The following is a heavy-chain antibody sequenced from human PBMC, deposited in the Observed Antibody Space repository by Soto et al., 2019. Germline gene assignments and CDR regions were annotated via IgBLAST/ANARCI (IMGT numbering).Heavy chain of an antibody. D-gene: IGHD2-2*01. Sequence: HPGGCLRLSCAASGFTFNKDWMHWVRQAPEKGLVWVSRINNDGGSTSYADSVKGRFTISRDNAKNTLYLQMNSLRAEDTAIYYCVRVGYCSSTSCFQFDPWGQGTLVTVS. J-gene: IGHJ5*02. CDR2: INNDGGST. V-gene: IGHV3-74*01. CDR1: GFTFNKDW. CDR3: VRVGYCSSTSCFQFDP.